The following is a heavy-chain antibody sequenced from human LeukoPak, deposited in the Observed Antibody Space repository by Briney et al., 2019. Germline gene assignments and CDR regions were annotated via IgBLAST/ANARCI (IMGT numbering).Heavy chain of an antibody. Sequence: SETLSLTCTVSGGSISSSNYYWGWIRQPPGKGLEWIGNIYYSGSTYYNPSLKSRVTISVDTSKNQLSLKLSSVTAADTAVYYCARVYNWFDPWGQGTLVTVSS. J-gene: IGHJ5*02. V-gene: IGHV4-39*01. CDR3: ARVYNWFDP. CDR1: GGSISSSNYY. CDR2: IYYSGST.